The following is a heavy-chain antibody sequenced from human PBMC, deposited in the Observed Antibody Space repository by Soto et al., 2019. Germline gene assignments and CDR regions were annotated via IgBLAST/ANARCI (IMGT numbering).Heavy chain of an antibody. D-gene: IGHD2-15*01. V-gene: IGHV3-7*05. CDR3: ARGQEDTGYRPLDY. Sequence: GWSLRLVCAASGFTFKVHWITWARQAPGKGLEWVADIKKDGSEKKYVDSVKGRFIISRDNAKKSLYLQMNSLRPEDTAVYYCARGQEDTGYRPLDYCAQGTPVTVSS. CDR2: IKKDGSEK. J-gene: IGHJ4*02. CDR1: GFTFKVHW.